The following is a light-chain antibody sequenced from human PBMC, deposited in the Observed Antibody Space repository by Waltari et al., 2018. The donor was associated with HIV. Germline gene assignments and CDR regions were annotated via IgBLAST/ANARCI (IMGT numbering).Light chain of an antibody. V-gene: IGKV1-39*01. CDR2: SVS. CDR3: QQTFNLPIT. Sequence: DIHMTQSPSSLSASVGDTITIACRSSQSIRMYLNWYQQRPGKVPKLLIYSVSALQSGVSSRFSGSGSGTDFTLTITNLQPEDVATYFCQQTFNLPITFGGGTNVGI. J-gene: IGKJ4*01. CDR1: QSIRMY.